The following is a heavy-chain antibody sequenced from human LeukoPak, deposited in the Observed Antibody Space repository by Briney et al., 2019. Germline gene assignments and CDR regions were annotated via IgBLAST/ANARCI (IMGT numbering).Heavy chain of an antibody. CDR2: INWNGGST. J-gene: IGHJ3*02. Sequence: GGSLRLSCAASGFTFDDYGMSWVRQAPGKGLEWVSGINWNGGSTGYADSVKGRFTISRDNAKNSLYLQMNSLRAEDTALYHCARDRGYYYDSSGYQDAFDIWGQGTMVTVSS. CDR1: GFTFDDYG. D-gene: IGHD3-22*01. V-gene: IGHV3-20*01. CDR3: ARDRGYYYDSSGYQDAFDI.